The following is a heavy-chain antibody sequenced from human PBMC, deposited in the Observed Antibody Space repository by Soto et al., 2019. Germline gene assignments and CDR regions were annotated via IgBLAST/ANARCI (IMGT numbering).Heavy chain of an antibody. CDR2: IYYSGST. V-gene: IGHV4-59*08. D-gene: IGHD3-3*01. J-gene: IGHJ6*03. CDR1: GGSISSYY. Sequence: SETLSLTCTVSGGSISSYYWSWIRQPPGKGLEWIGYIYYSGSTNYNPSLKSRVTISVDTSKNQFSLKLSSVTAADTAVYYWAGSLYYDFWSGYSVPGDYYYMDVWGKGTTVTVSS. CDR3: AGSLYYDFWSGYSVPGDYYYMDV.